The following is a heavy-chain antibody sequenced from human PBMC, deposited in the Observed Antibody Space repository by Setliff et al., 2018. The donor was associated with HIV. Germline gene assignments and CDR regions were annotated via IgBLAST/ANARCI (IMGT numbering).Heavy chain of an antibody. Sequence: SETLCLTCTVSGGSTSNEYWSWIRQPPGKGLEWIGYIYDSGSPKYNPSLKSRVTISIDTSKSQISLKLTSVTAADTAMYHCARVYYFDSSGYYQRGDVFDIWGQGTMVTVSS. CDR1: GGSTSNEY. D-gene: IGHD3-22*01. V-gene: IGHV4-59*01. J-gene: IGHJ3*02. CDR3: ARVYYFDSSGYYQRGDVFDI. CDR2: IYDSGSP.